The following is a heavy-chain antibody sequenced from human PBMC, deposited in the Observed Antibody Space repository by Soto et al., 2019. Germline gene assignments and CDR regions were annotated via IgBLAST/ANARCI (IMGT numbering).Heavy chain of an antibody. D-gene: IGHD3-16*01. J-gene: IGHJ6*04. CDR1: GFTFADYA. Sequence: EMQLVESGRGLVQPGMSLRLSCAASGFTFADYAIYWVRQVPGTGLEWVSGISWNSGRIGYADSVKGRFTISRDNPKNRLYLQMNSLRREDTALYYCTKASLWGGDGYNSYYYKAMDVWGKGTTVTFSS. CDR2: ISWNSGRI. CDR3: TKASLWGGDGYNSYYYKAMDV. V-gene: IGHV3-9*01.